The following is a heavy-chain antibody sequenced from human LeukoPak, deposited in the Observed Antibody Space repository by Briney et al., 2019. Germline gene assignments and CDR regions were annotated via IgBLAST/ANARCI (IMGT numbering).Heavy chain of an antibody. D-gene: IGHD5-12*01. J-gene: IGHJ6*02. V-gene: IGHV3-33*01. Sequence: GGSLRLSCAASGFTFSSYGMHWVRQAPGKGLEWVAVIWYDGSNKYYADSVKGRFTISRDNSKNTLYLQMNSLRAEDTAVYYCARDHVAPRYYGMDVWGQGTTVTVSS. CDR1: GFTFSSYG. CDR3: ARDHVAPRYYGMDV. CDR2: IWYDGSNK.